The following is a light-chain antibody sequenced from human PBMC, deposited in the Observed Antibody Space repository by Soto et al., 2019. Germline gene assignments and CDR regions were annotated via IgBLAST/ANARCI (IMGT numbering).Light chain of an antibody. CDR1: QSINSN. Sequence: EVVMTQSPAALSVSPGERATRSCRASQSINSNLAWYQQKPGQAPRPLIYGASTLATGIPARFSGAGSGTDFTITISSLQSEDFAVYYCQQYNTWPGWTFGQGPKVEIK. V-gene: IGKV3-15*01. CDR3: QQYNTWPGWT. CDR2: GAS. J-gene: IGKJ1*01.